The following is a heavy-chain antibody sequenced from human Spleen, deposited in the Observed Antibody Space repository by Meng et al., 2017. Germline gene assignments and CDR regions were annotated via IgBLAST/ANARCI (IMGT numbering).Heavy chain of an antibody. J-gene: IGHJ4*02. D-gene: IGHD3-22*01. V-gene: IGHV3-72*01. CDR2: TRNKANSYTT. Sequence: GESLKISCAASAFTFSDHYMDWVRQAPGKGLEWVGRTRNKANSYTTAYAASVKGRFTISRDDSQNTLYLQMNSLKTEDTAVYYCQWLSTHPPDQWGQGTLVTVSS. CDR3: QWLSTHPPDQ. CDR1: AFTFSDHY.